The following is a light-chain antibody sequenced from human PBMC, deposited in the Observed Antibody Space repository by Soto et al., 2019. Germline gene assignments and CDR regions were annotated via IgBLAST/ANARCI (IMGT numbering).Light chain of an antibody. Sequence: DFQMTQSPSSLSASVGDRVTITCRASQSFSTYLAWYQQKPGKVPKLLISGISTLQSGVQSRFSGSGYGTEFTLTIRNLQPEDVATYYCKKYNTAPLTFGGGTKVDIK. J-gene: IGKJ4*01. CDR1: QSFSTY. CDR3: KKYNTAPLT. CDR2: GIS. V-gene: IGKV1-27*01.